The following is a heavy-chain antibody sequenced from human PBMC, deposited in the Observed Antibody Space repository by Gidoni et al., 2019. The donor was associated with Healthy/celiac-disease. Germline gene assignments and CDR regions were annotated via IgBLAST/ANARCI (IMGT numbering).Heavy chain of an antibody. D-gene: IGHD2-15*01. J-gene: IGHJ4*02. CDR2: INHSGST. V-gene: IGHV4-34*01. CDR3: ARERGYCSGGSCYDY. Sequence: QVQLQQWGAGLLKPSETLSLTCAVYGGSFSGYYWSWIRQPPGKGLEWIGEINHSGSTNYNPSLKSRVTISVDTSKNQFSLKLSSVTAADTAVYYCARERGYCSGGSCYDYWGQGTLVTVSS. CDR1: GGSFSGYY.